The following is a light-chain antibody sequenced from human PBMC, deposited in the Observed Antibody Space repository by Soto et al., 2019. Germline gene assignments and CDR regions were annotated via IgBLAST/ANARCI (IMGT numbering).Light chain of an antibody. Sequence: DIQMTQSPSSLSASVGDRVTITCRASQSISTYLNWYQQKPGKAPKLLIYGAYYLQSGVPSRFSGSGSGTDFTLTISSLQPEDFATYYCQQSYSTLRTFGQGTKVDIK. CDR3: QQSYSTLRT. V-gene: IGKV1-39*01. CDR2: GAY. CDR1: QSISTY. J-gene: IGKJ1*01.